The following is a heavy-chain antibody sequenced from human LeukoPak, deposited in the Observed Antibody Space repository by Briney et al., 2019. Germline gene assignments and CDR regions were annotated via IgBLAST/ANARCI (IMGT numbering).Heavy chain of an antibody. CDR2: IWDDGSNK. CDR1: GFTFSGYA. V-gene: IGHV3-33*01. J-gene: IGHJ4*02. Sequence: PGGSLRLSCAASGFTFSGYAMHWVRQAAGKGLEWVAVIWDDGSNKYYADSVKGRFTISRDNSKNTLYLQMDSLRSEDTAVYYCARDWRWRGYDYWGQGTLVTVSS. CDR3: ARDWRWRGYDY. D-gene: IGHD3-10*01.